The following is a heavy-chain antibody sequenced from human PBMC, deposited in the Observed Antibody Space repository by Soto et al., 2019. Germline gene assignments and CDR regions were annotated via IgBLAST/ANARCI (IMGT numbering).Heavy chain of an antibody. Sequence: QVQLQESGPGLVKPSGTLSLTCAVSGGSISSNNWWSWVRQPPGKGLEWIGEIYNSVSNNYNRSFKSRVAMSVDKSKNQLSLKLNSVTAADTALYYCARTSTSGKRFDYWGQGTLVTVSS. CDR3: ARTSTSGKRFDY. CDR2: IYNSVSN. V-gene: IGHV4-4*02. J-gene: IGHJ4*02. D-gene: IGHD1-1*01. CDR1: GGSISSNNW.